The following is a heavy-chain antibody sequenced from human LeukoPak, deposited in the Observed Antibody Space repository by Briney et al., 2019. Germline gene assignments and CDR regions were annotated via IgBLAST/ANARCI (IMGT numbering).Heavy chain of an antibody. D-gene: IGHD1-26*01. Sequence: GASVKVSCKASGFTFTSSAMQWVRQARGQRLEWIGWIVVGSGNTNYAQKFQERVTITRDMSTSTAYMELSSLRSEDTAVYYCAAVKGGGATTWDAFDIWGQGTMVTVSS. CDR1: GFTFTSSA. J-gene: IGHJ3*02. V-gene: IGHV1-58*02. CDR3: AAVKGGGATTWDAFDI. CDR2: IVVGSGNT.